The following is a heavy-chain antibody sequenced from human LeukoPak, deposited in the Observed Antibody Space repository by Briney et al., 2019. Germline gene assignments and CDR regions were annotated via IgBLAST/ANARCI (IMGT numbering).Heavy chain of an antibody. Sequence: SQTLSLTCAISGDSVSSNSAAWNWIRQSPSRGLEWLGRTYYRSKWYNDYAVSVKSRITINPDTSKNQFSLQLNSVTREDTAVYYCARVQLGITGYYYGMDVWGQGTTVTVSS. CDR1: GDSVSSNSAA. V-gene: IGHV6-1*01. CDR3: ARVQLGITGYYYGMDV. J-gene: IGHJ6*02. D-gene: IGHD1-1*01. CDR2: TYYRSKWYN.